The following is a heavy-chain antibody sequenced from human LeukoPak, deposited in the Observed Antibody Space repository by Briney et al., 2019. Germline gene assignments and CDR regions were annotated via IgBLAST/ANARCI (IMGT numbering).Heavy chain of an antibody. CDR3: AKARENYYYYYYMDV. CDR1: GYTFTGYY. J-gene: IGHJ6*03. V-gene: IGHV1-2*02. CDR2: INPNSGGT. Sequence: ASVKVSCKASGYTFTGYYMHWVRQAPGQGLEWMGWINPNSGGTNYAQKFQGRVTMTRDTSISTAYMELSRLRSDDTAVYYCAKARENYYYYYYMDVWGKGTTVTISS.